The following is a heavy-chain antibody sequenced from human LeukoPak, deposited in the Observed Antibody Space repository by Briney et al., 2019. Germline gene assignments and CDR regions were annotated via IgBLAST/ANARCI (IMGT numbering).Heavy chain of an antibody. V-gene: IGHV3-48*01. CDR2: ISTGSSTK. CDR3: ARAFDY. CDR1: QFTFRSFD. J-gene: IGHJ4*02. Sequence: GGSLRLSCAASQFTFRSFDMNWVRQAPGKGLEWVAHISTGSSTKYYADSVKDRFTISRDDAKNSVYLQMNSLRADDTAVYYCARAFDYWGQGTLVTVAS.